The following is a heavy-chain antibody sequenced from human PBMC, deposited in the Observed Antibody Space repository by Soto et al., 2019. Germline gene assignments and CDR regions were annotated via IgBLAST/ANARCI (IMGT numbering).Heavy chain of an antibody. CDR1: GFTFDDYA. CDR2: INWNGGST. V-gene: IGHV3-20*04. J-gene: IGHJ4*02. D-gene: IGHD2-2*02. CDR3: ARCSSTSCYIMASFDY. Sequence: EVQLVESGGAVVRPGGSLRLSCAASGFTFDDYAMSWVRQAPGKGLEWVAAINWNGGSTTYADSLKGRFTISRDNAKNSLHLQSSSLRAEDTALYYCARCSSTSCYIMASFDYWGQGTLVTVSS.